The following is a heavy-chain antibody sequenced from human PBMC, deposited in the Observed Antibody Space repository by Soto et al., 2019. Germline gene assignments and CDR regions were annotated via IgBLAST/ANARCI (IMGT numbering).Heavy chain of an antibody. CDR2: ISGIGDST. CDR1: GFTFSSYA. CDR3: AKRFGGWWYFDL. J-gene: IGHJ2*01. V-gene: IGHV3-23*01. Sequence: EVQLLESGGGLVQPGGSLRLSCAASGFTFSSYAMSWVRQAPGKGLEWVSAISGIGDSTYYADSAKGRFTISRDNSKNTLYLKMTSLRAEDTAVYYCAKRFGGWWYFDLWGRGTLVTVSS. D-gene: IGHD3-16*01.